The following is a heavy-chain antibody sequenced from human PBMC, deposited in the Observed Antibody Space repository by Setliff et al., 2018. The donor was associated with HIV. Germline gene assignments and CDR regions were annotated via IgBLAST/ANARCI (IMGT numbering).Heavy chain of an antibody. D-gene: IGHD5-12*01. CDR3: TTEDPWLRFGH. CDR1: GLKLSFSFAW. J-gene: IGHJ5*02. V-gene: IGHV3-15*01. CDR2: IKSKTDGGTT. Sequence: GGSLRLSCTASGLKLSFSFAWMNWVRQAPGKGLEWIGRIKSKTDGGTTDYAAPVKGRFTISRDDSKTTLYLQMNSLKTEDTAVYYCTTEDPWLRFGHWGQGTLVTVSS.